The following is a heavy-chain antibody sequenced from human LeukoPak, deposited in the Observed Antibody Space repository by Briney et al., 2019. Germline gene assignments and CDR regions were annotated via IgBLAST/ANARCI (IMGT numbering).Heavy chain of an antibody. CDR1: GYTFTSYD. CDR2: MNPNSGNT. J-gene: IGHJ3*02. V-gene: IGHV1-8*01. D-gene: IGHD3-9*01. Sequence: GASVKVSCKASGYTFTSYDIKWVRQAAGQGLEWMGGMNPNSGNTSYAQNFQGRVTMTRNTSISTAYMELSSLRSEDTAVYYCARGDYDSLTGYFTNDAFDIWGQGTMVTVSS. CDR3: ARGDYDSLTGYFTNDAFDI.